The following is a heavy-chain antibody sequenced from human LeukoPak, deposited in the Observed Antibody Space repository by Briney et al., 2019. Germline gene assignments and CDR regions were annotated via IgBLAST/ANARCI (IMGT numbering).Heavy chain of an antibody. V-gene: IGHV3-33*01. CDR1: GFTFNRYG. J-gene: IGHJ4*01. D-gene: IGHD1-26*01. CDR3: ARDRVGAPFDY. CDR2: IWYDGSNQ. Sequence: PGGSLRLSCAASGFTFNRYGMHWVRQAPGKGLEWVAIIWYDGSNQHYADSVKSRFTISRDNSKNTVYLQMDSLRVEDTAVSYCARDRVGAPFDYWGQGTLVTVSS.